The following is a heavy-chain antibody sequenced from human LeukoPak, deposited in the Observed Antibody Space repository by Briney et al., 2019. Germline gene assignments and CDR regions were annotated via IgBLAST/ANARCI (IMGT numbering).Heavy chain of an antibody. D-gene: IGHD4-17*01. J-gene: IGHJ4*02. CDR2: IYYSGST. Sequence: SETLSLTCTVSGGSIRSSSYYWGWIRQPPGKGLEWIGSIYYSGSTYYNPSLKSRVTISVDTSKKQFSLKLTSVTAADTAVYYCARDDYGDQDFDYWGQGTLVTVSS. V-gene: IGHV4-39*07. CDR1: GGSIRSSSYY. CDR3: ARDDYGDQDFDY.